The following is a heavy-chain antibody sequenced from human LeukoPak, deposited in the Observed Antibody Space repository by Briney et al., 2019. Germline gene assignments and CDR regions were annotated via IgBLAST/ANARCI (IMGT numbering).Heavy chain of an antibody. Sequence: SETLSLTCTVSGGSISSGGYYWSWIRQHPGKGLEWIGYIYYSGSTYYNPSLKSRVTISVDTSKNQFSLKLSSVTAADTAVYYCARAPIDAYGMDVWGQGTTVTVSS. CDR1: GGSISSGGYY. V-gene: IGHV4-31*03. J-gene: IGHJ6*02. CDR2: IYYSGST. CDR3: ARAPIDAYGMDV. D-gene: IGHD1-26*01.